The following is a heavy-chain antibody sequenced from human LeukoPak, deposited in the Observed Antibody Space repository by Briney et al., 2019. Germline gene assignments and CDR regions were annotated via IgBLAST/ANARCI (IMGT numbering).Heavy chain of an antibody. Sequence: SETLSLTCAVYGGSFSGYYWSWIRQPPGKGLEWIGEINHSGSTDYNPSLKSRVTISVGTSENQFSLKLSSVTAADTAVYYCARGHSNYFYYYYGMDVWGQGTTVTVSS. J-gene: IGHJ6*02. CDR2: INHSGST. CDR3: ARGHSNYFYYYYGMDV. CDR1: GGSFSGYY. D-gene: IGHD4-11*01. V-gene: IGHV4-34*01.